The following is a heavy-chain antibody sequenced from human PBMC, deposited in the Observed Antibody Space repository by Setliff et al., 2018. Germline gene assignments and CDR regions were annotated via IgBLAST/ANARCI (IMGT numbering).Heavy chain of an antibody. CDR3: ASSRGQLRYSYGPNWFDP. J-gene: IGHJ5*02. CDR2: IFQSGNT. Sequence: SETLSLTCTVSGGSISSGDYYWVWIRQPPGRGLEWIGSIFQSGNTYYNPSLKSRVTISVDTSKNQFSLKLSSVTAAGTAVYYCASSRGQLRYSYGPNWFDPWGQGTLVTVSS. CDR1: GGSISSGDYY. D-gene: IGHD5-18*01. V-gene: IGHV4-39*07.